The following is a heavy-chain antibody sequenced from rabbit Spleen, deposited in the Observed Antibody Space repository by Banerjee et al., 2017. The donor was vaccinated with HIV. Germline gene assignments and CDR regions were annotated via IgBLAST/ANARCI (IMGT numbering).Heavy chain of an antibody. D-gene: IGHD1-1*01. CDR3: GGSSGDWFAFKL. J-gene: IGHJ4*01. CDR2: IDNGDGAT. V-gene: IGHV1S40*01. Sequence: QQLVESGGGLVKPGASLTLTCKASGFSFSSGYDMCWVRQAPVKGLEWIACIDNGDGATYYASWAKGRFTISKTSSTTVTLQMTSLTAADTATYFCGGSSGDWFAFKLWGPGTLVTVS. CDR1: GFSFSSGYD.